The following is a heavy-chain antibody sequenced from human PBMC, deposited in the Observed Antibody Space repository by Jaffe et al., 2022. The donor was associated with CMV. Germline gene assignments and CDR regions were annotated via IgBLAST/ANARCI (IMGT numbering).Heavy chain of an antibody. Sequence: EVQLVDSGGGLVKPGGSLRLSCSASGFSFSTYSMNWVRQAPGKGLEWVSSISSSSSYTYYADSVKGRFTISRDNAKNSLFLQMNSLTAEDTAVYYCARDLSAAGMESGDYGLDVWGQGTTVTVSS. D-gene: IGHD6-13*01. CDR2: ISSSSSYT. J-gene: IGHJ6*02. CDR1: GFSFSTYS. V-gene: IGHV3-21*01. CDR3: ARDLSAAGMESGDYGLDV.